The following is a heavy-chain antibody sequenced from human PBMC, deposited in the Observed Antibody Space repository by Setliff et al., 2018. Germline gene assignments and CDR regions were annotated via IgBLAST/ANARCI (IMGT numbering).Heavy chain of an antibody. V-gene: IGHV7-4-1*02. Sequence: ASVKVSCKVSGYTFTVYTMNWVRQAPGQGLEWMGWINTNTGSPTYAQGFTGRFIFSLDTSVSTAYLQISSLKGEDTAVYYCARGPLHYDFWSGYYTVSWFDPWGQGTLVTVSS. CDR1: GYTFTVYT. CDR2: INTNTGSP. CDR3: ARGPLHYDFWSGYYTVSWFDP. D-gene: IGHD3-3*01. J-gene: IGHJ5*02.